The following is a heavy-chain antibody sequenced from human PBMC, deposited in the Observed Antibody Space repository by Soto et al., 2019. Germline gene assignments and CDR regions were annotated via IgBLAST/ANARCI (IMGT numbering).Heavy chain of an antibody. D-gene: IGHD3-10*01. CDR3: GRVVESKYYYPIEY. Sequence: GGSLRLSCAASGFTFGNFWMHWVRQAPGKGLLWVSRIDPIGSSTDYEDSVKGRFTISRDNAKNTVYLQMNSLRVQDTGVYYCGRVVESKYYYPIEYWGQGTLVTVSS. CDR1: GFTFGNFW. V-gene: IGHV3-74*01. J-gene: IGHJ4*02. CDR2: IDPIGSST.